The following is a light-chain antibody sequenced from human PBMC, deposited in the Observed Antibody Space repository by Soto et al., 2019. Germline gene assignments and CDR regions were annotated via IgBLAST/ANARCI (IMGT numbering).Light chain of an antibody. CDR2: GAS. V-gene: IGKV3-20*01. J-gene: IGKJ3*01. CDR1: QSVSSSY. Sequence: EIVLTQSPGTLSLSPGERATLSCRASQSVSSSYLAWYQQKPGQAPRLLIYGASSRATGIPDRFSGSGSGTAFTLPISRLEPEYFAVYCCQQYGSSPLTFGPGTKGDIK. CDR3: QQYGSSPLT.